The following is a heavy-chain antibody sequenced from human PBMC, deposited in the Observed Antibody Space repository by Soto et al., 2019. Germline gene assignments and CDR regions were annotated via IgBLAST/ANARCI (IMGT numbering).Heavy chain of an antibody. V-gene: IGHV5-10-1*01. J-gene: IGHJ6*02. Sequence: GESLKISYKGSGYSFTSYWISWVRQMPGKGLEWMGRIDPIDSYTNYSPSFQGHVTISADKSISTAYLQWSSLKASDTAMYYCARRAHMSRRGETFSYYYYGMDVWGQGTKVTVSS. CDR2: IDPIDSYT. D-gene: IGHD3-16*01. CDR1: GYSFTSYW. CDR3: ARRAHMSRRGETFSYYYYGMDV.